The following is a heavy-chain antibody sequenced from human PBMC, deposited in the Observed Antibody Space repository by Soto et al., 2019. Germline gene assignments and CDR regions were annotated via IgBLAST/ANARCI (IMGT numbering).Heavy chain of an antibody. CDR1: GFTFSSVG. CDR3: SRSLDS. V-gene: IGHV3-7*01. J-gene: IGHJ4*02. CDR2: INPDGTEK. Sequence: GGSLRLSCAASGFTFSSVGMDWVRQAPGKGLEWVANINPDGTEKHYVDSVKGRFTISRDNAKNSLYLQMSSLTAEDSALYYCSRSLDSWGQGARVTVSS.